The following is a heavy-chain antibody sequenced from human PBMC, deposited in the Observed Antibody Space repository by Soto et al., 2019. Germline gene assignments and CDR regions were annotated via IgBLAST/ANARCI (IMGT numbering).Heavy chain of an antibody. CDR3: SRLEGLATISYYFDF. J-gene: IGHJ4*02. CDR2: IYYRGNT. D-gene: IGHD3-9*01. V-gene: IGHV4-39*01. Sequence: QLQLQESGPGLVKPSETLSLTCSVSGDSINSDKYYWGWIRQPPGKGLEWIGSIYYRGNTYYTPSLQTRVTISLDQSKSQFSLKLISVNAADSAMYFSSRLEGLATISYYFDFWGQGALVTVSS. CDR1: GDSINSDKYY.